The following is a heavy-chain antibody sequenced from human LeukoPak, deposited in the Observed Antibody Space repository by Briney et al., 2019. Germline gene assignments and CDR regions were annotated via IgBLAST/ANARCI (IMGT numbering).Heavy chain of an antibody. CDR3: AREGPDYYDSRAFDY. Sequence: SETLSLTCTVSGGSISSYYWSWIRQPPGKGLEWIGDIYYSGSTNYNPSLKSRVTISVDTSKNQFSLKLSSVTAADTAVYYCAREGPDYYDSRAFDYWGQGTLVTVSS. V-gene: IGHV4-59*01. J-gene: IGHJ4*02. CDR2: IYYSGST. CDR1: GGSISSYY. D-gene: IGHD3-22*01.